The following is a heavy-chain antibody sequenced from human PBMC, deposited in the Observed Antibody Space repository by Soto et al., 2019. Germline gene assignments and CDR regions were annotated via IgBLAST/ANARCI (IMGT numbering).Heavy chain of an antibody. Sequence: GSGPTLVNPTQTLTLTCTFSGFSLSTSGVGVGWIRQPPGKALEWLALIYWDDDKRYSPSLKSRLTITKDTSKNQVVLTMTNMDPVDTATYYCAHRREIFSLNYYGSGRTYDAFDIWGQGTMVTVSS. V-gene: IGHV2-5*02. J-gene: IGHJ3*02. CDR2: IYWDDDK. D-gene: IGHD3-10*01. CDR3: AHRREIFSLNYYGSGRTYDAFDI. CDR1: GFSLSTSGVG.